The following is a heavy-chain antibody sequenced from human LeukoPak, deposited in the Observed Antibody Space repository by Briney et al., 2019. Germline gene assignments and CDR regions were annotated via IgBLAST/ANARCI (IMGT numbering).Heavy chain of an antibody. Sequence: GGSLRLSCAASGFTFSSYAMHWVRQAPGKGLEWVAVISYDGSNKYYADSVKGRFTISRDDSKNSLYLQMNSLKTEDTAVYYCARAGIDYGNFDYWGQGTLVTVSS. CDR3: ARAGIDYGNFDY. J-gene: IGHJ4*02. D-gene: IGHD4-17*01. CDR1: GFTFSSYA. V-gene: IGHV3-30-3*01. CDR2: ISYDGSNK.